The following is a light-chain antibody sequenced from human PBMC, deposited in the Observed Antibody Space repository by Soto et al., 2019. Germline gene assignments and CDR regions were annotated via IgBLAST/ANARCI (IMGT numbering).Light chain of an antibody. Sequence: QSVLTQPPSASGSPGQSVTISCTGTSSDVGGYNYVSWYQQHPGKSPKLMIYRVSKRPSGVPDRFSGSKSGNTASLTVSGLQAEDEADYYCSSYAGSDNVIFGGGTQLTVL. CDR3: SSYAGSDNVI. J-gene: IGLJ2*01. V-gene: IGLV2-8*01. CDR2: RVS. CDR1: SSDVGGYNY.